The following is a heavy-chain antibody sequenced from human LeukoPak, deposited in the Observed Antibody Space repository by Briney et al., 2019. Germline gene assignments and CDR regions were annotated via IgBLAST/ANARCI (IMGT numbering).Heavy chain of an antibody. J-gene: IGHJ4*02. CDR1: GYTFSDYY. D-gene: IGHD3-22*01. V-gene: IGHV3-11*01. Sequence: GGSLRLSCAASGYTFSDYYMSWIRQAPGKGLEWVSYISSSGSTIYYADSVKGRFTISRENAKNSLYLQMNSLRAEDTAVYYCARRPHSSGYHKLDYWGQGTLVTVSS. CDR3: ARRPHSSGYHKLDY. CDR2: ISSSGSTI.